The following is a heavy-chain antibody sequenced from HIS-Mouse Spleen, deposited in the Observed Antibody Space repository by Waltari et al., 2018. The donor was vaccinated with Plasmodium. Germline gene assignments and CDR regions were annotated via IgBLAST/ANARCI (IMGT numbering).Heavy chain of an antibody. CDR3: AREDILTGYYNDYWYFDL. CDR1: GFTFSSYS. J-gene: IGHJ2*01. V-gene: IGHV3-21*01. Sequence: EVQLVASGGGLVKPGGSLSLSCAASGFTFSSYSMNWVRQAPGKGLEWVSSISSSSSYIYYADSVKGRFTISRDNAKNSLYLQMNSLRAEDTAVYYCAREDILTGYYNDYWYFDLWGRGTLVTVSS. D-gene: IGHD3-9*01. CDR2: ISSSSSYI.